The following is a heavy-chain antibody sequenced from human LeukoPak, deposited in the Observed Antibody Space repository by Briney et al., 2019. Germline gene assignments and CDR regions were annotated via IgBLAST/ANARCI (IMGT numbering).Heavy chain of an antibody. J-gene: IGHJ5*02. Sequence: PSETLSLTCTVSGGSISSSGYYWGWIRQPPGKGPEWIGSIYLSGTTYYNPSLKSRVTISVDPSKNQFSLRLSSVTASDTAVYYCARTYYYDSSGNYGYNWFDPWGQGSLVTVSS. CDR3: ARTYYYDSSGNYGYNWFDP. V-gene: IGHV4-39*01. D-gene: IGHD3-22*01. CDR1: GGSISSSGYY. CDR2: IYLSGTT.